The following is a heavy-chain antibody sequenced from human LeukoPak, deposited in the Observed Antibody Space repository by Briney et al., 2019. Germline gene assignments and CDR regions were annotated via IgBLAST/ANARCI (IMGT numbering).Heavy chain of an antibody. CDR3: EREVPYCTSTSCPWFYYMDV. CDR2: SYTSGST. CDR1: GGSINSGRYY. V-gene: IGHV4-61*02. D-gene: IGHD2-2*01. J-gene: IGHJ6*03. Sequence: SQTLSLTCIGSGGSINSGRYYWSWIRQPAGKGLEWLGRSYTSGSTNNNPSLKSRVTISADTSRNQSSLNLTSVTAANTAVYYCEREVPYCTSTSCPWFYYMDVWGKGTTVTVSS.